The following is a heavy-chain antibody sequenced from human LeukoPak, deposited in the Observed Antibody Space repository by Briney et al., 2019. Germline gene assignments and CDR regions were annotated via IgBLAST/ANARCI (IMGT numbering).Heavy chain of an antibody. Sequence: SVKVSCKASGYTFTGYYMHWVRQAPGQGLEWMGGIIPLFGSADYAQKFQGRVTFTADESTSTAYMELSSLRPEGTAVYYCARDLVGSAISYSSGAWDYWGQGTLVTVSS. CDR3: ARDLVGSAISYSSGAWDY. V-gene: IGHV1-69*13. CDR2: IIPLFGSA. J-gene: IGHJ4*02. D-gene: IGHD3-10*01. CDR1: GYTFTGYY.